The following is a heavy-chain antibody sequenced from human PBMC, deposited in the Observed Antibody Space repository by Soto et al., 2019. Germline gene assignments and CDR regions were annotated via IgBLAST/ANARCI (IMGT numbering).Heavy chain of an antibody. CDR3: ARSSPVAGGFDY. D-gene: IGHD6-19*01. CDR2: MNPNSGNT. Sequence: ASVKVSCKASGYTFTSYDINWVRQATGQGLEWMGWMNPNSGNTGYAQKFQGRVTMTRNTSISTAYMELSSLRSEDTAVYYCARSSPVAGGFDYWGQGTLVTVSS. CDR1: GYTFTSYD. V-gene: IGHV1-8*01. J-gene: IGHJ4*02.